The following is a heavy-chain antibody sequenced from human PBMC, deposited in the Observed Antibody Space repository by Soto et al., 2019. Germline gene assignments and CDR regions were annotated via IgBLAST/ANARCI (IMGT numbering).Heavy chain of an antibody. CDR1: GFTFSSYA. D-gene: IGHD6-25*01. V-gene: IGHV3-30-3*01. J-gene: IGHJ6*02. Sequence: QVQLVESGGGVVQPGRSLRLSCAASGFTFSSYAMHWVRQAPGKGLEWVAVISYDGSNKYYADSVKGRFTISRDNSQNTLYLQMNSLRAEDTAVYYCARTSSARDYYYYGMDVWGQGTTVTVSS. CDR2: ISYDGSNK. CDR3: ARTSSARDYYYYGMDV.